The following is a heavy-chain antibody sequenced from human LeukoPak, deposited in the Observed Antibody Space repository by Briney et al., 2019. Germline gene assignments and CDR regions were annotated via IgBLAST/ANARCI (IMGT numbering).Heavy chain of an antibody. J-gene: IGHJ4*02. CDR3: AKDLYYDSSGPFDY. D-gene: IGHD3-22*01. Sequence: GGSLRLSCVGSGFTFSSYGMHWVRQAPGKGLEWVAVIWYDGSNKYYADSVKGRFTISRDNSKNTLCLQMNSLRAEDTAVYYCAKDLYYDSSGPFDYWGQGTLVTVSS. CDR2: IWYDGSNK. CDR1: GFTFSSYG. V-gene: IGHV3-33*06.